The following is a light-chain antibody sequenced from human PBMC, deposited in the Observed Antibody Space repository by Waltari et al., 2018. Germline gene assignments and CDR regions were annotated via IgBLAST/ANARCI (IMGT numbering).Light chain of an antibody. V-gene: IGKV1-5*03. CDR1: QSVGTW. Sequence: DIQMTQSPSTLSASVGDRVTISCRASQSVGTWLAWYQQKPGKAPKLLIYMASSLDSGVPSRFSGSGSVTDVTLTISSLQPDDFATYSCQQYSSFSTFGQGTKV. J-gene: IGKJ2*01. CDR2: MAS. CDR3: QQYSSFST.